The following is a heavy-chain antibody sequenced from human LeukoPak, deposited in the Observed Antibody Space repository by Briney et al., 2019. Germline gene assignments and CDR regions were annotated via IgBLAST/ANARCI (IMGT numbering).Heavy chain of an antibody. D-gene: IGHD4-17*01. Sequence: PSETLSLTCTVSGGSISGSSYYWGWIRQPPGKGLEWIGTIYYIGSTYYNPSLKSRVTISVDTSKNQFSLKLSSVTAADTAVYYCARHVRATVAVDYWGQGTLVTVSS. CDR3: ARHVRATVAVDY. CDR2: IYYIGST. CDR1: GGSISGSSYY. V-gene: IGHV4-39*01. J-gene: IGHJ4*02.